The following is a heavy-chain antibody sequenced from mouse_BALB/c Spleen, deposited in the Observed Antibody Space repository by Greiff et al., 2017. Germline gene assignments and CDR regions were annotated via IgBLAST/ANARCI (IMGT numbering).Heavy chain of an antibody. D-gene: IGHD1-2*01. J-gene: IGHJ3*01. CDR1: GFTFSSFG. CDR2: ISSGSSTI. CDR3: ARYHYYGPFAY. V-gene: IGHV5-17*02. Sequence: EVQVVESGGGLVQPGGSRKLSCAASGFTFSSFGMHWVRQAPEKGLEWVAYISSGSSTIYYADTVKGRFTISRDNPKNTLFLQMTSLRSEDTAMYYCARYHYYGPFAYWGQGTLVTVSA.